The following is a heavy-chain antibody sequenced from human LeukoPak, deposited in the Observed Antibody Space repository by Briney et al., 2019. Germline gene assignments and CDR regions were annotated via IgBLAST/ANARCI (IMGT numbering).Heavy chain of an antibody. CDR2: IKQDGSEK. V-gene: IGHV3-7*01. CDR1: GFTFSSYW. D-gene: IGHD2-15*01. J-gene: IGHJ4*02. CDR3: VRDYRGYRAPYYFDY. Sequence: PGGSLRLSCAASGFTFSSYWMSWVRQAPGKGLEWVANIKQDGSEKYYVDSVKGRFTISRDNAKNSLYLQMNSLRAEDTAVYYCVRDYRGYRAPYYFDYWGQGTLVTVSS.